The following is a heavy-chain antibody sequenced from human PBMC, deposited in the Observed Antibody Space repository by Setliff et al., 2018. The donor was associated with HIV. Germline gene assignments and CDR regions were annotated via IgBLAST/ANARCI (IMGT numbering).Heavy chain of an antibody. CDR1: GESFSGYY. CDR3: ARGAPYCNHGICHLFDY. V-gene: IGHV4-34*01. CDR2: INHSGRA. Sequence: SETLSLTCAVYGESFSGYYWSWIRQPAGKGLEWLGEINHSGRAKYNPSLKSRVTISVDTPKNQFSLRLSSVTAADTAVYYCARGAPYCNHGICHLFDYWGQGNLVTVSS. D-gene: IGHD2-8*01. J-gene: IGHJ4*02.